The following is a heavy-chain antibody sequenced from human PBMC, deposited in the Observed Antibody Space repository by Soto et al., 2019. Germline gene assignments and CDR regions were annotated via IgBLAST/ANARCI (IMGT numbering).Heavy chain of an antibody. CDR1: GGSFSSQA. V-gene: IGHV1-69*13. Sequence: SVKVSCKASGGSFSSQAISWVRQAPGQGLEWMGAIIPTFGTANYAQRFQGRVTITADESTSTAYMELSSLRSEDTGVYFCARDRTYDIGGLDYNGMDVWCHGPWVTVFS. J-gene: IGHJ6*02. CDR2: IIPTFGTA. CDR3: ARDRTYDIGGLDYNGMDV. D-gene: IGHD3-22*01.